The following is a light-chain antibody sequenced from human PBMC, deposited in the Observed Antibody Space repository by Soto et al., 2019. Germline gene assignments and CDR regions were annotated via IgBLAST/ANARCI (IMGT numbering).Light chain of an antibody. Sequence: QPVLTQPPSASGSPGQSVTISCTGTSSDVGGYNYVSWYQQHPGKAPKLMIYEVSKRPSGVPDRFSGSKSGNTASLTVSGLQAEDEADYYCSSYAGSTDVVFGGGTQLTVL. CDR2: EVS. CDR3: SSYAGSTDVV. V-gene: IGLV2-8*01. CDR1: SSDVGGYNY. J-gene: IGLJ2*01.